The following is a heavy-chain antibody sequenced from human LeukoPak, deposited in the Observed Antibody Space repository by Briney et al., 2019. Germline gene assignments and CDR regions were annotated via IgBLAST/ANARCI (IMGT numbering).Heavy chain of an antibody. Sequence: ASVKVSCKTSGYTFTGYFIHWVRQAPGQGLEWMGWINPNSGGTNYAQKFQGRVTMTRDTSISTAYMELSRLRSDDTAVYYCARSYRPSGFDPWGQGTLVTVSS. D-gene: IGHD3-10*01. V-gene: IGHV1-2*02. CDR3: ARSYRPSGFDP. CDR2: INPNSGGT. CDR1: GYTFTGYF. J-gene: IGHJ5*02.